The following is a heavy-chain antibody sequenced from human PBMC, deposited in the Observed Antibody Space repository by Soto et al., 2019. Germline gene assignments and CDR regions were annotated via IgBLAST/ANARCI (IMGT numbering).Heavy chain of an antibody. CDR1: GFNIRNFA. CDR2: ISGSGIST. CDR3: AKSPREKSNRARFDP. V-gene: IGHV3-23*01. Sequence: EVQMLESGGAVAPRGGSLRLSCAVSGFNIRNFALSWVRQAPGKGLEWISSISGSGISTYYSDSVKGRFTISRDNSENSLFLHMSSLRGEDTAVYFCAKSPREKSNRARFDPWGQGTLVTVSS. J-gene: IGHJ5*02.